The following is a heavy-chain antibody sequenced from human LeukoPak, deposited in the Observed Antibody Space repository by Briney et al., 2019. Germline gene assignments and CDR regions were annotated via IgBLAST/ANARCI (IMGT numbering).Heavy chain of an antibody. CDR1: GFTFSSYS. V-gene: IGHV3-21*01. D-gene: IGHD3-22*01. CDR2: ISSSSSYI. CDR3: ARPAPYYYDSSGYPPPWFDP. J-gene: IGHJ5*02. Sequence: GGSLRLSCAASGFTFSSYSMNWVRQAPGKGLEWVSSISSSSSYIYYADSVKGRFTISRDNAKNSLYLQMNSLRAEDTAVYYCARPAPYYYDSSGYPPPWFDPWGQGTLVTVSS.